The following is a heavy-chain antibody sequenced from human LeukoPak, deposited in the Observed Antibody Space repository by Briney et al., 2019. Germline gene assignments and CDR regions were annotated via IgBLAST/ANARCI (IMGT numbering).Heavy chain of an antibody. J-gene: IGHJ6*02. V-gene: IGHV3-30*18. CDR3: AKYKGAALYFHYGMDV. Sequence: GGSLRLSCAASGFTFSSYAMHWVRQAPGKGLEWVAGILNDGSDKDYSDSVKGRFTISRDNSKNTVYLQMNSLGPEDTAVYYCAKYKGAALYFHYGMDVWGQGTTVIVSS. CDR2: ILNDGSDK. D-gene: IGHD6-13*01. CDR1: GFTFSSYA.